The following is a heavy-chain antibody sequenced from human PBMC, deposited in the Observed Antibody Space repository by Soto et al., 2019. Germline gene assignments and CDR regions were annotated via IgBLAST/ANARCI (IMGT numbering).Heavy chain of an antibody. CDR3: VKDWTGKKCPCMDV. CDR1: GFTFNAHA. V-gene: IGHV3-23*01. D-gene: IGHD2-8*02. J-gene: IGHJ6*02. CDR2: ISGDGETT. Sequence: EVQVLESGGGLLQPGGSLRLSCVASGFTFNAHAMTWVRQGPGMGLEWISSISGDGETTYYADSVKGRFTVSRDNSKNTVSLQMISLIVDDTATYYCVKDWTGKKCPCMDVWGQGTTVTVSS.